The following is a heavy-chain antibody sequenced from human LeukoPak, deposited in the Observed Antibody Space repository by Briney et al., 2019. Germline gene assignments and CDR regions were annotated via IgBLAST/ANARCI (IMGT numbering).Heavy chain of an antibody. V-gene: IGHV3-74*01. D-gene: IGHD2-2*01. Sequence: GGSLRLSCAASGFTFSSYWMHWVRQAPGRGLVWVSRVKGDGISTLYADSVKGRFTISRDNAKNTLYLQMNSLRADDTALYYCATGPYAAFEMWGQGTMVTVSS. CDR2: VKGDGIST. CDR3: ATGPYAAFEM. J-gene: IGHJ3*02. CDR1: GFTFSSYW.